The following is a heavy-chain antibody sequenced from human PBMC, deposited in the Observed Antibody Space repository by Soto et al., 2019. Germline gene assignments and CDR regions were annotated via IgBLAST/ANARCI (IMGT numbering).Heavy chain of an antibody. Sequence: ASVKVSCKAPGYTFTGYYMHWVRQAPGQGLEWMGWINPNSGGTNYAQKFQGRVTMTRDTSISTAYMELSRLRSEDTAGYYCAREVGCSGGSCYRLLNGMDVWGQGTTVTVSS. J-gene: IGHJ6*02. V-gene: IGHV1-2*02. CDR1: GYTFTGYY. D-gene: IGHD2-15*01. CDR2: INPNSGGT. CDR3: AREVGCSGGSCYRLLNGMDV.